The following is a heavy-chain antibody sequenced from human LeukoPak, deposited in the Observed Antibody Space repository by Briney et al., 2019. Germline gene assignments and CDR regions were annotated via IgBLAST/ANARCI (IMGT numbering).Heavy chain of an antibody. CDR1: GGSISSSSYC. CDR2: IYYSGST. V-gene: IGHV4-39*01. CDR3: ARPTYYYDSSGYIDY. Sequence: SETLSLTCTVSGGSISSSSYCWGWIRQPPGKGLEWIGSIYYSGSTYYNPSLKSRVTISVDTSKNQFSLKLSSVTAADTAVYYCARPTYYYDSSGYIDYWGQGTLVTVSS. J-gene: IGHJ4*02. D-gene: IGHD3-22*01.